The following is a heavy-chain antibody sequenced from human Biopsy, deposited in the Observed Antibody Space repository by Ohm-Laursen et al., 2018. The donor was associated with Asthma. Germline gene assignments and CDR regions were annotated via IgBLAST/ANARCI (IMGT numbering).Heavy chain of an antibody. V-gene: IGHV4-31*03. CDR2: VYPSGTS. D-gene: IGHD3-22*01. CDR3: ARVAYYNARRGYYYLFDY. J-gene: IGHJ4*02. CDR1: GGSISSGGYY. Sequence: TLSLTCTVAGGSISSGGYYWSWIRQHPGKGLEWIGYVYPSGTSYYNPSLKSRVTISVDTSKNQFSLNLNSVTAADTAVYFCARVAYYNARRGYYYLFDYWGQGTLVAVSS.